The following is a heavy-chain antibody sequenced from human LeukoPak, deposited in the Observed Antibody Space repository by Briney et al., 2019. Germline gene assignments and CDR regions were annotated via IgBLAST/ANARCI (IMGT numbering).Heavy chain of an antibody. D-gene: IGHD6-19*01. CDR3: ARVPYSSGWYDY. CDR2: IYTSGST. CDR1: GGSVSSYY. V-gene: IGHV4-4*07. Sequence: SETLSLTCTVSGGSVSSYYWSWIRQPAGKGLEWIGRIYTSGSTNYNPSLKSRVTMSVDTSKNQFSLKLSSVTAADTAVYYCARVPYSSGWYDYWGQGTLVTVSS. J-gene: IGHJ4*02.